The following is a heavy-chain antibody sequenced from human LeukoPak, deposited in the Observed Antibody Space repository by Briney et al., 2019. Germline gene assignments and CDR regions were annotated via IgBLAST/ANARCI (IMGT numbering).Heavy chain of an antibody. CDR2: IKQDGSEK. D-gene: IGHD1-1*01. CDR1: GFTCSWYW. Sequence: GGSLRLSCAASGFTCSWYWMSWVRQAPGKGLEWVANIKQDGSEKYYVDSVKGRFTISRDNAKNSLYLQMNSLRAEDTAVYYCARDYVDDRVGYKYYMDVWGKGTTVTVSS. CDR3: ARDYVDDRVGYKYYMDV. J-gene: IGHJ6*03. V-gene: IGHV3-7*01.